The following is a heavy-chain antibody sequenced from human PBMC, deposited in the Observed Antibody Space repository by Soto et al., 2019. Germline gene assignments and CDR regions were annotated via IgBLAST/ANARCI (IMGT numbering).Heavy chain of an antibody. Sequence: PSETLSLTCTFSGVSISSYYWSCIRHPAGKGLGWIGRIYTSGSTNYNPSLKSRVTMSVDTSKNQFSLKLSSVTAADTAVYYCALHTRSSSWSGSPSYFDYWGQGTLVTVSS. CDR1: GVSISSYY. CDR3: ALHTRSSSWSGSPSYFDY. J-gene: IGHJ4*02. D-gene: IGHD6-13*01. V-gene: IGHV4-4*07. CDR2: IYTSGST.